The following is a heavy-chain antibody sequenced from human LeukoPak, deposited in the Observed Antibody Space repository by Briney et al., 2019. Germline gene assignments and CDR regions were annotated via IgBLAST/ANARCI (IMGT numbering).Heavy chain of an antibody. CDR3: VKGGYSSGWYADY. V-gene: IGHV3-64D*06. J-gene: IGHJ4*02. CDR1: AFTFSDSA. CDR2: ISSNGGST. D-gene: IGHD6-19*01. Sequence: PGGSLRLSCSASAFTFSDSAMHWVRQAPGKGLEYIAAISSNGGSTYYADSVKGRFTISRDNSKNTLYLQMSTLRAEDTALYYCVKGGYSSGWYADYWGQGALVTVS.